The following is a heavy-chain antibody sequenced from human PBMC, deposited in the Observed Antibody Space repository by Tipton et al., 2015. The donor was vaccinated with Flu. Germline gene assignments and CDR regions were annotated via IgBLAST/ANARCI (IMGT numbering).Heavy chain of an antibody. J-gene: IGHJ4*02. Sequence: LRLSCAVNGGSFSGYYWSWIRQPPGKGLEWIGHFSHTGTTYYNPSLKSRVTISVDGSNNQLSLKLSSVTAADTAVYYCARPHGPYSTSSGFEYWGKGTLGTVSS. V-gene: IGHV4-34*01. CDR1: GGSFSGYY. D-gene: IGHD6-6*01. CDR2: FSHTGTT. CDR3: ARPHGPYSTSSGFEY.